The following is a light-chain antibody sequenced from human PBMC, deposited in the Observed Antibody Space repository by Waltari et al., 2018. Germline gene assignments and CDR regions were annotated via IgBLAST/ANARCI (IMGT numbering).Light chain of an antibody. V-gene: IGKV1-12*02. CDR3: QQANSFPWT. J-gene: IGKJ1*01. CDR2: AAS. Sequence: DIQMTQSPSSLSASVGDRVTITCRASQGISSWLAWYPQKPGKAPKLLIYAASSLQSGVPSRFSGSGSGTDFTLTIRSLQPEDFATYYCQQANSFPWTFGQGTKVEIK. CDR1: QGISSW.